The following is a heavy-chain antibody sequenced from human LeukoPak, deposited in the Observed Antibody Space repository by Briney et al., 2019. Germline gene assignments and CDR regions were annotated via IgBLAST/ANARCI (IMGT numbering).Heavy chain of an antibody. J-gene: IGHJ6*02. V-gene: IGHV3-74*01. D-gene: IGHD1-26*01. Sequence: GGSLRLFCAASGFTFSSYWMHWVRQAPGKGLVWVSRINSDGSSTSYADSVKGRFTISRDNAKNTLYLQMNSLRAEDTAVYYCARVLGEPQYYYCYGMDVWGQGTTVTVSS. CDR1: GFTFSSYW. CDR3: ARVLGEPQYYYCYGMDV. CDR2: INSDGSST.